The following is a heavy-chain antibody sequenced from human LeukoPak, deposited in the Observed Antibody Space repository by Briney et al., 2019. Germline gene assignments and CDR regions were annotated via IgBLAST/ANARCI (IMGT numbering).Heavy chain of an antibody. D-gene: IGHD2-2*01. CDR3: AKAIVVPAASGGFDY. Sequence: PGGSLRLSCAASGFTFSSYWMSWVRQAPGKGLEWVANIKQDGSEKYYVDSVKGRFTISRDNAKNSLYLQMNSLRAEDTAVYYCAKAIVVPAASGGFDYWGQGTLVTVSS. CDR2: IKQDGSEK. CDR1: GFTFSSYW. J-gene: IGHJ4*02. V-gene: IGHV3-7*01.